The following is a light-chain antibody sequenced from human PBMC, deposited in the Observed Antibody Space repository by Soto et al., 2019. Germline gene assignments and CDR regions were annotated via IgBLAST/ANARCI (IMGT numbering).Light chain of an antibody. Sequence: DIEMTQSPDSLALSLGERATIKCKSSQSVLYSDTGKNYLAWYQQKPGQPPKLLIYWAYIRDSRVPDRFSGVGSRTDFTLSINSLQAEDGAVYFCQQDYTTLQTFGQGTKVESK. CDR2: WAY. V-gene: IGKV4-1*01. CDR1: QSVLYSDTGKNY. J-gene: IGKJ1*01. CDR3: QQDYTTLQT.